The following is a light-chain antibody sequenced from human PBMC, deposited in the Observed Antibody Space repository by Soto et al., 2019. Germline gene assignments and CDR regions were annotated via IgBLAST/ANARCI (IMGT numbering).Light chain of an antibody. CDR2: ENN. Sequence: QSVLTQPPSVSAAPGQKVTISCSGSSSNIGNNYVSWYQQLPGTAPKLLIYENNKRPSGIPDRFSGSMSGTSATLGITGLQTGDEADYYCGTWDSSLRCWVFGGGTKLTVL. J-gene: IGLJ3*02. CDR3: GTWDSSLRCWV. V-gene: IGLV1-51*02. CDR1: SSNIGNNY.